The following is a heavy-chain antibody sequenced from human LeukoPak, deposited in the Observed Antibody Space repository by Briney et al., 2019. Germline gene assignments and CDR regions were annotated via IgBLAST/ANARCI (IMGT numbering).Heavy chain of an antibody. CDR3: ARHVMAAAGPIRS. J-gene: IGHJ5*02. CDR1: GGSISRSSYY. CDR2: IYYSGST. Sequence: SETPSLTCTVSGGSISRSSYYWGWIRQPPGKGLEWIGSIYYSGSTYYNPSLKSRVTISVDTSKNQFSLRLSSVTAADSAVYHCARHVMAAAGPIRSWGQGTLVTVSS. D-gene: IGHD6-13*01. V-gene: IGHV4-39*01.